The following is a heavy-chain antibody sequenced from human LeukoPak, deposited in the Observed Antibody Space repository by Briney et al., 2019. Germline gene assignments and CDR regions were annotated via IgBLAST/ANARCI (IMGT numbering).Heavy chain of an antibody. J-gene: IGHJ4*02. CDR3: TTCLLAYSFDY. D-gene: IGHD2-15*01. CDR1: GFTFSDYY. CDR2: IKSKTNGGTT. Sequence: KSGGSLRLSCAASGFTFSDYYMSWIRQAPGKGLEWVGRIKSKTNGGTTDYAAPVKGRFTISRDDSKNTLYLQMNSLKTEDTAVYYCTTCLLAYSFDYWGQGTLVTVSS. V-gene: IGHV3-15*01.